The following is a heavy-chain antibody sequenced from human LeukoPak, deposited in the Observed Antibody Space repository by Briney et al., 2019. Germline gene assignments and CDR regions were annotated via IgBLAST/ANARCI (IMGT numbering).Heavy chain of an antibody. D-gene: IGHD3-10*01. CDR1: GGTFSSYA. Sequence: SVKVSCKASGGTFSSYAISWVRRAPGQGLEWMGGIIPIFGTANYAQKFQGRVTITADESTSTAYMELSSLRSEDTAVYYCAREYIPNNFYGSGSPMDFWGQGTMVTVSS. CDR2: IIPIFGTA. CDR3: AREYIPNNFYGSGSPMDF. J-gene: IGHJ3*01. V-gene: IGHV1-69*13.